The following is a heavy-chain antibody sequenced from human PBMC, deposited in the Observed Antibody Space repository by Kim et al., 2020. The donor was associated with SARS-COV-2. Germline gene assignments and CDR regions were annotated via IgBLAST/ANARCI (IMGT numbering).Heavy chain of an antibody. Sequence: GGSLRLSCAASGFTFSSYSMNWVRQAPGKGLEWVSSISSSSSYIYYADSVKGRFTISRDNAKNSLYLQMNSLRAEDTAVYYCAREVVRGVITDWGQGTLVTVSS. CDR2: ISSSSSYI. V-gene: IGHV3-21*01. CDR1: GFTFSSYS. J-gene: IGHJ4*02. CDR3: AREVVRGVITD. D-gene: IGHD3-10*01.